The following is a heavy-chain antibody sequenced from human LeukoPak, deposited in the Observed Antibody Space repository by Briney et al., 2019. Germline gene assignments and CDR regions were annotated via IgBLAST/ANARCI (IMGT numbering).Heavy chain of an antibody. D-gene: IGHD3-10*01. V-gene: IGHV3-30*04. CDR3: ASLPFGELSSIGDY. CDR2: ISYDGSNK. Sequence: GGSLRLSCATSGFTFSSYAIHWVRQAPGKGLEWVAVISYDGSNKYYADSVKGRFTISRDNSNNTLYLQMNSLRGEDTAVYYCASLPFGELSSIGDYWGQGTLVTVSS. J-gene: IGHJ4*02. CDR1: GFTFSSYA.